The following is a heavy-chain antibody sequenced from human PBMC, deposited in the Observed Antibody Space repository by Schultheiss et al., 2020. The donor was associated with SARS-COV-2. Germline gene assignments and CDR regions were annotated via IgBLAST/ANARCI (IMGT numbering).Heavy chain of an antibody. CDR2: INPNSGGT. V-gene: IGHV1-2*02. CDR1: GYTFTSYA. D-gene: IGHD5-18*01. J-gene: IGHJ6*02. CDR3: ARDQKIQGGYSYGKGGMDV. Sequence: GESLKISCKASGYTFTSYAMNWVRQAPGQGLEWMGWINPNSGGTNYAQKFQGRVTMTRDTSISTAYMELSRLRSDDTAVYYCARDQKIQGGYSYGKGGMDVWGQGTTVTVSS.